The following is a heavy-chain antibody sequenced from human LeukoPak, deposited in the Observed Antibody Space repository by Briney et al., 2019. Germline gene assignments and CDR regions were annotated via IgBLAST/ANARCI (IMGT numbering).Heavy chain of an antibody. CDR1: GFTFRSYT. J-gene: IGHJ6*03. CDR2: ITSSGSLV. Sequence: GGSLRLSCAASGFTFRSYTMNWARLAPGQGLEWVSSITSSGSLVFYADSVKGRFTISRDNADNSLYLQMSSLRAEDTAVYFCARDPYSGAYGSDYYYYMDVWGKGTTVTVSS. CDR3: ARDPYSGAYGSDYYYYMDV. V-gene: IGHV3-21*01. D-gene: IGHD1-26*01.